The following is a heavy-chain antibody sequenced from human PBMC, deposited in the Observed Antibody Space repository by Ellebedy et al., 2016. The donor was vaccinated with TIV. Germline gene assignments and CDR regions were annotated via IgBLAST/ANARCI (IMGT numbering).Heavy chain of an antibody. CDR2: ISGSGNDT. Sequence: GESLKISCTASGFTVSSFFMSWVRQAPGKGLEWVSTISGSGNDTYYRDSVRGRFTISRDNSMNTLYLQMSSPRVEDSAIYYCARNRYTSGWYGDSDYWGQGTVVTVSS. CDR1: GFTVSSFF. J-gene: IGHJ4*02. D-gene: IGHD6-19*01. CDR3: ARNRYTSGWYGDSDY. V-gene: IGHV3-23*01.